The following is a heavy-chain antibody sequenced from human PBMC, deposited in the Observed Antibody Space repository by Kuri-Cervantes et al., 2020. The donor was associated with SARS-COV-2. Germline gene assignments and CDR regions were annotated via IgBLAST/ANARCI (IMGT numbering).Heavy chain of an antibody. J-gene: IGHJ4*01. D-gene: IGHD5-24*01. CDR1: GFTFSSYA. V-gene: IGHV3-23*01. CDR3: AISRAGYFDY. CDR2: ISGSGGST. Sequence: GESLKISCAASGFTFSSYAMSWVRQAPGKGLEWVSAISGSGGSTYYADSVKGRFTISRDNAKNSLYLQMNSLRAEDTAVYYCAISRAGYFDYWGQGTLVTVSS.